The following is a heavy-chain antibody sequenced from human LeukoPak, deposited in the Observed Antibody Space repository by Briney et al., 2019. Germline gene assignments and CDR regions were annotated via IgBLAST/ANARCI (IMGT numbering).Heavy chain of an antibody. Sequence: GASVKVSCKASGGTFSSYAISWVRQAPGQGLEWMGRIIPILGIANYAQKFEGRVTITADKSTSTAYMELSSLRYEDTAVYYCARDFWDYYYDSSGPSYIDYWGQGTLVTVSS. D-gene: IGHD3-22*01. V-gene: IGHV1-69*04. CDR2: IIPILGIA. CDR3: ARDFWDYYYDSSGPSYIDY. J-gene: IGHJ4*02. CDR1: GGTFSSYA.